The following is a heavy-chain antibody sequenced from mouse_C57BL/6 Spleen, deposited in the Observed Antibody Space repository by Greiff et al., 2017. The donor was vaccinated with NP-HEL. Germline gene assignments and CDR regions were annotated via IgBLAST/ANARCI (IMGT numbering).Heavy chain of an antibody. J-gene: IGHJ1*03. CDR3: AREGGYSNYWYFDV. CDR2: IYPGSGST. CDR1: GYTFTSYW. Sequence: QVQLQQPGAELVKPGASVKMSCKASGYTFTSYWITWVKQRPGQGLAWIGDIYPGSGSTNYNEKFKSKATLTVDTSSSTAYMQLSSLTSEDSAVYYCAREGGYSNYWYFDVWGTGTTVTVSS. D-gene: IGHD2-5*01. V-gene: IGHV1-55*01.